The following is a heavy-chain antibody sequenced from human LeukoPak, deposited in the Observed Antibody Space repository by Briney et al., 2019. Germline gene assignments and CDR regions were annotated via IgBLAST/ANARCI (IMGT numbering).Heavy chain of an antibody. CDR1: GFTFSSYG. Sequence: GGSLRLSCAASGFTFSSYGMHWVRQAPGKGPEWVANIKEDGSATYYVDSVKRRFTISRDNAKKSLYLQMNSLRAEDTAVYYCARDSPGYLAYDSWGQGTLVTVSS. D-gene: IGHD1-1*01. V-gene: IGHV3-7*04. J-gene: IGHJ4*02. CDR3: ARDSPGYLAYDS. CDR2: IKEDGSAT.